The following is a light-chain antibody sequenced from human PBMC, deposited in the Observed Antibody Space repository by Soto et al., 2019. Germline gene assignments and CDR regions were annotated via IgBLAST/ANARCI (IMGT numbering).Light chain of an antibody. CDR3: QYYVTSPLT. CDR2: CSS. V-gene: IGKV3-20*01. J-gene: IGKJ4*02. Sequence: EIVLTQSPGTLSLSPGERATLSCRASQIVSSNFLSWYQQKPGQAPRLLIYCSSSMATGIPDRFSGRGSGTHLTLTISRLETEDFAVYYFQYYVTSPLTLCGGTKVDIK. CDR1: QIVSSNF.